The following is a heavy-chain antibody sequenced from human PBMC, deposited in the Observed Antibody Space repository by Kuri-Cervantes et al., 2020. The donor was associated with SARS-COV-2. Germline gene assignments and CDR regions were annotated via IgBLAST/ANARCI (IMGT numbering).Heavy chain of an antibody. V-gene: IGHV3-9*01. CDR1: GFTFDDYA. J-gene: IGHJ4*02. CDR3: ARDFNPLDY. Sequence: SLKISCAASGFTFDDYAMHWVRQAPGKGLEWVSGISWNSGSIGYADSVKGRFTISKDNAKNSLYLQMNSLRAEDTAVYYCARDFNPLDYWGQGTLVTVSS. CDR2: ISWNSGSI.